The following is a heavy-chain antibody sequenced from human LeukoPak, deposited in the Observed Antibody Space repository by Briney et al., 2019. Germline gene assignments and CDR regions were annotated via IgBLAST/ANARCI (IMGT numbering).Heavy chain of an antibody. V-gene: IGHV3-7*01. CDR2: XXQDGSQK. Sequence: SWVXXTPGXXXXWXANXXQDGSQKEYADSVKGRFSISRENGKNFLDMQMNSLRAEDTGVYYCASVDFDNNAHYHYYLPNWGQGTRVTVSS. CDR3: ASVDFDNNAHYHYYLPN. J-gene: IGHJ4*02. D-gene: IGHD2/OR15-2a*01.